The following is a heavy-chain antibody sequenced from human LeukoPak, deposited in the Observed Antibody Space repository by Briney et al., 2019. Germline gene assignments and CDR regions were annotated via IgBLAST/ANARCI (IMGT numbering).Heavy chain of an antibody. CDR2: INLDGNGR. CDR1: GFFFSNYC. J-gene: IGHJ3*02. V-gene: IGHV3-7*01. D-gene: IGHD3-3*01. CDR3: ARDTDDFQGLDI. Sequence: GGSLRLSCAASGFFFSNYCMSWVRQAQGKGLEWVANINLDGNGRFYVDSVKGRFTISRDNNKKSVYLQMNSLRAEDTAVYYCARDTDDFQGLDIWGQGTRVTVSS.